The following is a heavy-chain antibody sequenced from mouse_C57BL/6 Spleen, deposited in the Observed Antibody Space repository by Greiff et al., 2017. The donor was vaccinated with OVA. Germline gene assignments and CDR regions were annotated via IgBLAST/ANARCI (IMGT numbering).Heavy chain of an antibody. D-gene: IGHD2-10*02. CDR2: INPSTGGT. CDR3: ARGEYGNY. J-gene: IGHJ3*01. Sequence: VQLQQSGPELVKPGASVKISCKASGYSFTGYYMNWVKQSPEKSLEWIGEINPSTGGTTYNQKFKAKATLTVDKSSSTAYMQLKSLTSEDSAVYYCARGEYGNYWGQGTLVTVSA. V-gene: IGHV1-42*01. CDR1: GYSFTGYY.